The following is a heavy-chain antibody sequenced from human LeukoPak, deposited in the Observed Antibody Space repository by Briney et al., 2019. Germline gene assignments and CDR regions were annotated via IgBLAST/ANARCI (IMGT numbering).Heavy chain of an antibody. CDR3: ATNPGGYCSSTRCYGEAP. D-gene: IGHD2-2*01. Sequence: GGSLRLSCAPSGFTFSNDWMTWVRQAQGKGLEWVANINQDGTKKNYVDSVKGRFTISRDNTKKSLFLQMNSLRGEDTAVYYCATNPGGYCSSTRCYGEAPWGQGTLVTVSS. CDR1: GFTFSNDW. J-gene: IGHJ5*02. V-gene: IGHV3-7*01. CDR2: INQDGTKK.